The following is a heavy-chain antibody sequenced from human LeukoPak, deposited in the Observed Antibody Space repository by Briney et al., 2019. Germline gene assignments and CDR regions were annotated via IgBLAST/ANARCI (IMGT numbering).Heavy chain of an antibody. CDR2: IYTSGST. Sequence: SETLSLTCTVTGGSISSGSFHWSWIRQPAGKGLEWIGRIYTSGSTNYKPSLKSRVTISVDTPKNQFSLKLSSVTAADTAVYYCARLKPYCSSTSCSDAFDIWGQGTRVTVSS. CDR1: GGSISSGSFH. V-gene: IGHV4-61*02. CDR3: ARLKPYCSSTSCSDAFDI. J-gene: IGHJ3*02. D-gene: IGHD2-2*01.